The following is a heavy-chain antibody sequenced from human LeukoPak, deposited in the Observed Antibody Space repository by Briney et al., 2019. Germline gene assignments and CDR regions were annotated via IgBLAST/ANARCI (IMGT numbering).Heavy chain of an antibody. CDR2: ISGSGGGT. CDR1: GFSFGSYG. J-gene: IGHJ4*02. D-gene: IGHD1-26*01. Sequence: GGSLRLSCAASGFSFGSYGMHWVRQAPGKGLEWVSAISGSGGGTYYADAVKGRFTISRDNSKNTLYLQMNSLRAEDTAVYYCAKYWSGSFVIFDYWGQGTLVTVSS. V-gene: IGHV3-23*01. CDR3: AKYWSGSFVIFDY.